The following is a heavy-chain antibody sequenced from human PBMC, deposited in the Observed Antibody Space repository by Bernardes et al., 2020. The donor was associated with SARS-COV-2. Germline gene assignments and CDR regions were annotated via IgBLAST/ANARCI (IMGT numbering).Heavy chain of an antibody. D-gene: IGHD3-16*01. J-gene: IGHJ5*02. V-gene: IGHV4-59*01. CDR1: GGSISRYY. CDR3: ARGEQIEPCDP. Sequence: SETLSLTCTVSGGSISRYYWSWIRQPPGKGLEWIGYIYYSGSTNYNPSLKSRVTIAVDTSKNQFSLKLSSVTAAETAVYYCARGEQIEPCDPWSQGSLVTVSS. CDR2: IYYSGST.